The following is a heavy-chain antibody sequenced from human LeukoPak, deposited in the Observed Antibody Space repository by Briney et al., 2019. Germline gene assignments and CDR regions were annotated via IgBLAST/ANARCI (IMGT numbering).Heavy chain of an antibody. D-gene: IGHD3-10*01. CDR2: IYHSGST. CDR3: TRHFWFGELNY. CDR1: GASISSSYW. Sequence: PSETLSLTCAVSGASISSSYWWSWVRQPPGKGLEWIGEIYHSGSTNYNPSLKSQVTISVDTSQNQFFLKLTSVTAADSAMYYCTRHFWFGELNYWGQGVLVTVSS. V-gene: IGHV4-4*02. J-gene: IGHJ4*02.